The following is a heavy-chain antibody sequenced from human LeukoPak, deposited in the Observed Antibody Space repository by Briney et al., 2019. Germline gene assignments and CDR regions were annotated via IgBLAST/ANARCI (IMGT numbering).Heavy chain of an antibody. V-gene: IGHV3-33*06. CDR2: IWYDGSNK. J-gene: IGHJ1*01. Sequence: SGGSLRLSCAASGFTFSSYGMHWVRQAPGKGLEWVAVIWYDGSNKYYADSVKGRFTISRDNSKNTLCLQMNSLRAEDTAVYYCAKDNLWTGTIGSYFQHWGQGTLVTVSS. D-gene: IGHD1-7*01. CDR1: GFTFSSYG. CDR3: AKDNLWTGTIGSYFQH.